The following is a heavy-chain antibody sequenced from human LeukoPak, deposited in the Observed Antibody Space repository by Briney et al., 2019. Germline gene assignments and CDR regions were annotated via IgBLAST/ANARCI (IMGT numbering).Heavy chain of an antibody. V-gene: IGHV3-23*01. Sequence: PGGSLRLSCAASGFTFGSYAMHWVRQAPGKGLEWVSAISGSGGSTYYADSVKGRFTISRDNSKNTLYLQMNSLRAEDTAVYYCAKSPARPYCSGGSCYSNYWGQGTLVTVSS. CDR3: AKSPARPYCSGGSCYSNY. J-gene: IGHJ4*02. CDR2: ISGSGGST. CDR1: GFTFGSYA. D-gene: IGHD2-15*01.